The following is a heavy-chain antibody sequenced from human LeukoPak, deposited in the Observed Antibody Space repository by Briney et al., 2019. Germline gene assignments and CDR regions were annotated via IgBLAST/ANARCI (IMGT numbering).Heavy chain of an antibody. D-gene: IGHD6-19*01. Sequence: SETLSLTCTVSGGSISSSNYSWGWIRQPPGKGLEWIGNIYYSGSTYYKPSLKTRVTISVDTSKNQFSLKLTSVTAADTAVYYCARHASVDGNWPRPLDYWGQGSLVTVSS. CDR3: ARHASVDGNWPRPLDY. J-gene: IGHJ4*02. CDR2: IYYSGST. V-gene: IGHV4-39*01. CDR1: GGSISSSNYS.